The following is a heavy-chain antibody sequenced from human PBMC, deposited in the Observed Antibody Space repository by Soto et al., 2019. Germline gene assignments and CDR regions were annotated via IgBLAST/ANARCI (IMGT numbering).Heavy chain of an antibody. D-gene: IGHD3-16*02. Sequence: QLQLQESGPGLVKPSETLSLTCTVSGGSISSSSYYWGWIRQPPGKGLEWIGSIYYSGSTYYNPSLKRRVTISVDTSKNQFSLKLSSVTAADTAVYYCARHEGGNDYIWGSYPYYFDYWGQGTLVTVSS. CDR3: ARHEGGNDYIWGSYPYYFDY. V-gene: IGHV4-39*01. CDR1: GGSISSSSYY. CDR2: IYYSGST. J-gene: IGHJ4*02.